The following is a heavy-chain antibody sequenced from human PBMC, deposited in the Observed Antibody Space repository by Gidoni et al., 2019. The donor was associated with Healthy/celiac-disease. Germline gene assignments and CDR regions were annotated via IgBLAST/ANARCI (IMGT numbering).Heavy chain of an antibody. CDR1: GFTFSSYG. J-gene: IGHJ4*02. V-gene: IGHV3-30*18. CDR2: ISYDGSNK. CDR3: AKSHLSTGFDY. Sequence: QVQLVESGGGVVQPGRSLRLSCAASGFTFSSYGMHWVRQAPGKGLEWVAVISYDGSNKYYADSVKGRFTISRDNSKNTLYLQMNSLRAEDTAVYYCAKSHLSTGFDYWGQGTLVTVSS.